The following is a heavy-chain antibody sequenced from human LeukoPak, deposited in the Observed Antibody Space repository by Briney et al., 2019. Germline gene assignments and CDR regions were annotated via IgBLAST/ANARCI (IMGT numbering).Heavy chain of an antibody. J-gene: IGHJ4*02. V-gene: IGHV1-69*13. CDR1: GYTLTELS. CDR2: IIPIFGTA. CDR3: ARSAPYYFDY. Sequence: ASVKVSCKVSGYTLTELSMHWVRQAPGKGLEWMGGIIPIFGTANYAQKFQGRVTITADESTSTAYMELSSLRSEDTAVYYCARSAPYYFDYWGQGTLVTVSS.